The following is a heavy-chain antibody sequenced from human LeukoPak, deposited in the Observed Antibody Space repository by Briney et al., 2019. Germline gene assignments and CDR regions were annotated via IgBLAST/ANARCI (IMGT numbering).Heavy chain of an antibody. CDR3: ATDGAGFDT. CDR2: INIGGTNT. J-gene: IGHJ5*02. V-gene: IGHV3-11*01. Sequence: GGSLRLSCAASGFTFNDYYMSWIRQAPGKGLEWLSYINIGGTNTHYADSVKGRFTISRDNAQKSLYLEMNNLRAEDTAVYYCATDGAGFDTWGQGVLVTVSS. CDR1: GFTFNDYY.